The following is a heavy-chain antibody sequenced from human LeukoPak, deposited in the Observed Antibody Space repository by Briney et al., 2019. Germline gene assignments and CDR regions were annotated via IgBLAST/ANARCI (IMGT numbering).Heavy chain of an antibody. CDR3: AKGLTSYDYGDYGGSDY. D-gene: IGHD4-17*01. V-gene: IGHV3-23*01. CDR1: GFTFTSYA. Sequence: GGSLRLSCAASGFTFTSYAMSWVRQAPGKGLEWVSAISGSARSTFYADSVKGRFTISRDNSKDMVYLHMNSLRAEDTAIYYCAKGLTSYDYGDYGGSDYWGQGTLVTVSS. CDR2: ISGSARST. J-gene: IGHJ4*02.